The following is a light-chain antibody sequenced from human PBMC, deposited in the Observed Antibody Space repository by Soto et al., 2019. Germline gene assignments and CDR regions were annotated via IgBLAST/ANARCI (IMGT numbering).Light chain of an antibody. J-gene: IGLJ1*01. CDR2: DVS. V-gene: IGLV2-14*03. CDR1: SSNVGGYNY. Sequence: QSALTQPASVSGSPGQSITISCTGTSSNVGGYNYVSWYQQHPGKAPKLMIYDVSNPPSGVSNRFSDSKSGNTASLTISGLQAEDESDYYCSSYTGSSTYVFGTGTKVTVL. CDR3: SSYTGSSTYV.